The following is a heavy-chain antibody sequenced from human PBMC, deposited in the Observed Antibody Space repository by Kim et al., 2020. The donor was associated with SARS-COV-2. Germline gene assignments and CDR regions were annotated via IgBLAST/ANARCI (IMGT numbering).Heavy chain of an antibody. CDR2: IYYSGST. CDR1: GGSISSSSYY. CDR3: ARQRPVYYYGDYLDGMDV. Sequence: SETLSLTCTVSGGSISSSSYYWGWIRQPPGKGLEWIGSIYYSGSTYYNPSLKSRVTISVDTSKNQFSLKLSSVTAADTAVYYCARQRPVYYYGDYLDGMDVWGQGTTVTVSS. J-gene: IGHJ6*02. D-gene: IGHD4-17*01. V-gene: IGHV4-39*01.